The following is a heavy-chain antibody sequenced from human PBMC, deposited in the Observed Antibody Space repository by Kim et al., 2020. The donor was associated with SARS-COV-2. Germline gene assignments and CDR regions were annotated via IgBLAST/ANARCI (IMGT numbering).Heavy chain of an antibody. Sequence: SETLSLTCAVYGGSLSGHYWNWIRQPPGKGLEWIVEIDRGGNPTYNSSLESRVTISVDTSKSQFSLKVSPVTAAHTAVYYCAAGDQLPNFDYNGLDVWGQGTTVIVS. CDR1: GGSLSGHY. CDR2: IDRGGNP. J-gene: IGHJ6*02. CDR3: AAGDQLPNFDYNGLDV. D-gene: IGHD6-6*01. V-gene: IGHV4-34*01.